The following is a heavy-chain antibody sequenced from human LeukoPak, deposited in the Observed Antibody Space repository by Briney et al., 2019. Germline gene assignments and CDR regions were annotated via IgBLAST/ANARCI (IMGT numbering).Heavy chain of an antibody. J-gene: IGHJ6*03. CDR1: GFTFSDHY. CDR3: ARGRYYDFWSGHGYMDV. V-gene: IGHV3-72*01. D-gene: IGHD3-3*01. CDR2: TRNKANSYTT. Sequence: PGGSLRHSCAASGFTFSDHYMDWVRQAPGKGLEWVGRTRNKANSYTTEYAASVKGRFTISRDDSKNSLYLQMNSLKTEDTAVYYCARGRYYDFWSGHGYMDVWGKGTTVTVSS.